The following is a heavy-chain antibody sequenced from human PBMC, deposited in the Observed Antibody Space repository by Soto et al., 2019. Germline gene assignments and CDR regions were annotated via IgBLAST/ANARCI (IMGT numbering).Heavy chain of an antibody. J-gene: IGHJ4*02. D-gene: IGHD3-9*01. Sequence: LRLSCSASGFTFSSYAMHWVRQAPGKGLEYVSAISSNGGSTYYADSVKGRFTISRDNSKNTLYLQMSSLRAEDTAVYYCVKALRYFDWLPDFDYWGQGTLVTVSS. CDR2: ISSNGGST. CDR1: GFTFSSYA. V-gene: IGHV3-64D*06. CDR3: VKALRYFDWLPDFDY.